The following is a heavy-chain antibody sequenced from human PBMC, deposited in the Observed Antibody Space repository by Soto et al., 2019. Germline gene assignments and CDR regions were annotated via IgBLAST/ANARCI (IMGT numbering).Heavy chain of an antibody. V-gene: IGHV4-31*01. CDR3: ARYADYGGSRGGMDV. D-gene: IGHD4-17*01. J-gene: IGHJ6*02. Sequence: QVRLEESGPGLVKPSETLSLICSVSGGSVNNANYFWNWIRHHPENGLEWIGYIYYSGSTRYTPSFKTQATLSIDTSKNQFSLRLNSVTVADTAVYFCARYADYGGSRGGMDVWGRGTTVTVSS. CDR2: IYYSGST. CDR1: GGSVNNANYF.